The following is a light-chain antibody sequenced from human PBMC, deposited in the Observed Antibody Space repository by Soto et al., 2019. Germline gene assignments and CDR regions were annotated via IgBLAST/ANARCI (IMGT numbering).Light chain of an antibody. Sequence: EIVLTQSPGTLSLSPGERATLSCRASQSVSSSYLAWYQQKPGQAPRLLIYGASSRATGIPDRFSGSGSGTDFTLTISRLVPEDFAVYYCQHYGSSRWTFGQGTKVEIK. CDR2: GAS. CDR1: QSVSSSY. J-gene: IGKJ1*01. V-gene: IGKV3-20*01. CDR3: QHYGSSRWT.